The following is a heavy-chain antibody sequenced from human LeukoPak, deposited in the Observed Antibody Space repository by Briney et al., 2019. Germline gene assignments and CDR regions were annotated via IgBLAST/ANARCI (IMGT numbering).Heavy chain of an antibody. CDR3: ARTYYDYVWGSYRSGWAFDI. D-gene: IGHD3-16*02. CDR2: IYYSGST. J-gene: IGHJ3*02. V-gene: IGHV4-59*08. CDR1: GGSISSYY. Sequence: SETLSPTCTVSGGSISSYYWSWIRQPPGKGLEWIGYIYYSGSTNYNPSLKSRVTISVDTSKNQFSLKLSSVTAADTAVYYCARTYYDYVWGSYRSGWAFDIWGQGTMVTVSS.